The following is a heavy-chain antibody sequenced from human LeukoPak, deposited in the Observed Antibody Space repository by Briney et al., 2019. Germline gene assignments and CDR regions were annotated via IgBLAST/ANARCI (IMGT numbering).Heavy chain of an antibody. J-gene: IGHJ4*02. D-gene: IGHD5-12*01. CDR3: ARVDIVATIHFDY. V-gene: IGHV4-38-2*02. Sequence: SETLSLTCNVSGYSISNGYYWGWIRQPPGKGLEWIGIIYHSGSNHYNPSLKSRVSISVDTSKNQFSLILASVTAADTAVYYCARVDIVATIHFDYWGQGTLVTVSS. CDR2: IYHSGSN. CDR1: GYSISNGYY.